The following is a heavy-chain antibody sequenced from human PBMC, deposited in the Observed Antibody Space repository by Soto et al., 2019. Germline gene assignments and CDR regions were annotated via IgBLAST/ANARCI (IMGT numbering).Heavy chain of an antibody. CDR1: GGSISSYY. CDR3: ARYGYCSGGSCRTAIAFDI. V-gene: IGHV4-59*08. Sequence: SETLSLTCTVSGGSISSYYWSWIRQPPGKGLEWIGYIYYSGSTNYNPSLKSRVTISVDTSKNQFSLKLSSVTAADTAVYYCARYGYCSGGSCRTAIAFDIWGQGTMVTVS. CDR2: IYYSGST. J-gene: IGHJ3*02. D-gene: IGHD2-15*01.